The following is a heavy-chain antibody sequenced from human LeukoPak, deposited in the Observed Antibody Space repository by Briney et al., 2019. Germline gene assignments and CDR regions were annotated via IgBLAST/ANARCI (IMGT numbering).Heavy chain of an antibody. CDR1: GFTFSNFP. CDR3: ARDSALGYASGTSDY. J-gene: IGHJ4*02. V-gene: IGHV3-21*06. Sequence: PGGSLRLSCAASGFTFSNFPMKWVRQAPGKGLEWVSSISGSRSYIYYADSVKGRFTISRDNAKNTLYLQMNCLRGEDTAVYYCARDSALGYASGTSDYWGQGTLVTVSS. CDR2: ISGSRSYI. D-gene: IGHD6-19*01.